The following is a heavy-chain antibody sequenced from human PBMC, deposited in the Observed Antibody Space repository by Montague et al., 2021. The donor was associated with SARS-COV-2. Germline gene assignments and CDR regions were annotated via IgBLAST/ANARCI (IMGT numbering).Heavy chain of an antibody. D-gene: IGHD3-3*01. V-gene: IGHV4-39*01. J-gene: IGHJ4*02. CDR1: GGSIGSSSYY. Sequence: SETLSLTCTVSGGSIGSSSYYWGWIRQPPGKGLEWIGSIYYSGSTYYNPSLKSRVTISVDTSKNQFSLKLSSVTAADTAVYYCARKASRGITLFGVVTASYYFDYWGQGTLVTVSS. CDR3: ARKASRGITLFGVVTASYYFDY. CDR2: IYYSGST.